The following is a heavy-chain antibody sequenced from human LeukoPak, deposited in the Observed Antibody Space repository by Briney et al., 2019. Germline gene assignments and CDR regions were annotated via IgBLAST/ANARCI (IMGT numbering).Heavy chain of an antibody. Sequence: PGGSLRLSCAASGFIVRSNYMSWVRQAPGKGLEWVSGIYNDGGTHYADSIKGRFAISRDNSKNTLYLQMNSLRAEDTAVYYCARGGSMVRPSWENWFDPWGQGTLVTVSS. V-gene: IGHV3-53*01. J-gene: IGHJ5*02. CDR1: GFIVRSNY. D-gene: IGHD3-10*01. CDR2: IYNDGGT. CDR3: ARGGSMVRPSWENWFDP.